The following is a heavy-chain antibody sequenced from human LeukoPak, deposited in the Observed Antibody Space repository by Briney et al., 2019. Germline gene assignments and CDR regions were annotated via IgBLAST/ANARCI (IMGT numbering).Heavy chain of an antibody. V-gene: IGHV3-33*03. CDR1: GFTFSSYG. J-gene: IGHJ4*02. CDR2: IWYDGSNK. D-gene: IGHD5-18*01. Sequence: GGSLRLSCAASGFTFSSYGMHWVRQAPGKGLEWVAVIWYDGSNKYYADSVKGRFTISRDNAKNSLYLQMNSLRAEDTALYYCAKEVDSYGPNPEYYFDYWGQGTLVTVSS. CDR3: AKEVDSYGPNPEYYFDY.